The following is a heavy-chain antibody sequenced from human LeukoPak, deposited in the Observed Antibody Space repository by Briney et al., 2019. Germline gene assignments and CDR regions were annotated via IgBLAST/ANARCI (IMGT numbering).Heavy chain of an antibody. J-gene: IGHJ4*02. CDR3: ARGITGTTSLDY. D-gene: IGHD1-7*01. Sequence: GGSLRLSCAASGFTFSSYEMSWVRQAPGKGLEWVSYISSSGSTIYYADSVKGRFTISRDNAKNSLYLQMNSLRAEDTAVYYCARGITGTTSLDYWGQGTLVTVSS. CDR2: ISSSGSTI. V-gene: IGHV3-48*03. CDR1: GFTFSSYE.